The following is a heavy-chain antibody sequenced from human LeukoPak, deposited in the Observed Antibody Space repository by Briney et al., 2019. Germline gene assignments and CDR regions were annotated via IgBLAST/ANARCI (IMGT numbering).Heavy chain of an antibody. CDR1: GFTFSDSY. CDR3: SRDPRHNDY. Sequence: PGGSLRLSCAASGFTFSDSYMTWIRQAPGKGLELLSYISGSASDVNYIDSVRGRFTISRDNAKNSLYLHMNSRTVENTAVYYCSRDPRHNDYWGQGTLVTVSS. J-gene: IGHJ4*02. CDR2: ISGSASDV. V-gene: IGHV3-11*01.